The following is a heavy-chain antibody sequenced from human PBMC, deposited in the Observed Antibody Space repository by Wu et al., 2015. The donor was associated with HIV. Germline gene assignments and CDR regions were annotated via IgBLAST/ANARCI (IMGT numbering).Heavy chain of an antibody. V-gene: IGHV1-2*02. CDR2: INPNSGGS. CDR3: TKDYGIVGSTLPEYFQH. J-gene: IGHJ1*01. D-gene: IGHD1-26*01. CDR1: GYTFTDNY. Sequence: QVQLVQSGAEVKKPGASVKVSCKTSGYTFTDNYIHWVRRAPGQGLEWMGWINPNSGGSKSPQKFQGRVTMTRDTSVSTVYLELTRLKFDDTAIYYCTKDYGIVGSTLPEYFQHWGQGTLVTVSS.